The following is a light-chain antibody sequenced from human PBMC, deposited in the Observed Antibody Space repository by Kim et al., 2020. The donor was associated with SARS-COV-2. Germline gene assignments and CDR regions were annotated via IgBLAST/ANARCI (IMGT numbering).Light chain of an antibody. CDR3: QKYNSAPWT. J-gene: IGKJ1*01. CDR1: QDIANS. CDR2: AAS. Sequence: ASVGDRVTITCRASQDIANSLAWYQQKPGKVPKVLIYAASTLQSEVPSRFSGSGSGTEFTLTIGSLQTEDVATYYCQKYNSAPWTFGPGTKVDIK. V-gene: IGKV1-27*01.